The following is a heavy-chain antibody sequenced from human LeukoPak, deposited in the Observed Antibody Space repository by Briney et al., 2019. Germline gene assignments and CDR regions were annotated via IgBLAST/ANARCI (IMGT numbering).Heavy chain of an antibody. CDR2: IYQSGST. Sequence: PSETLSLTCAVSGYSISSGYYWGWIRQPPGKGLEWIGSIYQSGSTYNNPSLKSRVTISVDTSKNQFSLKLSSVTAADTAVYYCARVRPIVAPGGIFDFWAQGTLVTVSS. J-gene: IGHJ4*02. CDR1: GYSISSGYY. D-gene: IGHD5-12*01. V-gene: IGHV4-38-2*01. CDR3: ARVRPIVAPGGIFDF.